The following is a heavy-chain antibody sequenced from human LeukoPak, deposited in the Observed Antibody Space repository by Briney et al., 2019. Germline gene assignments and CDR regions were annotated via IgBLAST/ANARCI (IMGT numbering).Heavy chain of an antibody. J-gene: IGHJ5*02. CDR1: GDSISSYY. CDR2: IYYSGST. Sequence: SETLSLTCTVSGDSISSYYWSWIRQPPGKGLEWIGYIYYSGSTNYNPSLKSRVTISVDTSKNHFSLKLSSVTAADTGVYYCARVDIVIVPAIIPGGGWFDPWGQGTLVTVSS. D-gene: IGHD2-2*02. CDR3: ARVDIVIVPAIIPGGGWFDP. V-gene: IGHV4-59*01.